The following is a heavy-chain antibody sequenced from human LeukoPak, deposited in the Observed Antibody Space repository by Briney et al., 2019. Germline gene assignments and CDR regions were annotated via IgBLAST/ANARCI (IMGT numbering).Heavy chain of an antibody. D-gene: IGHD6-19*01. V-gene: IGHV4-39*07. CDR2: IYYSGST. Sequence: SETLSLTCTVSGGSISSSSYYWGWIRQPPGKGLEWIGSIYYSGSTNYNPSLKSRVTISIDTSKNQFSLNLSSVTAADTAVYYCARDQALGYGWPTVLAIDIWGQGTMVTVSS. J-gene: IGHJ3*02. CDR1: GGSISSSSYY. CDR3: ARDQALGYGWPTVLAIDI.